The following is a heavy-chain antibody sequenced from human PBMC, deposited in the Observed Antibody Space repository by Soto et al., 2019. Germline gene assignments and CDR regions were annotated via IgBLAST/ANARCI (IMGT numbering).Heavy chain of an antibody. V-gene: IGHV3-48*03. D-gene: IGHD6-13*01. CDR2: ISSRSTII. CDR3: EREEPIAGYGKYYFDP. Sequence: SRRSMMLSWVPGSFMFIPYAMDEVRHAPWRGLEWVSFISSRSTIIKYADSVKGRFTIARDNAENSLYLQIDSLTAEDTGVYYCEREEPIAGYGKYYFDPWGQGALVTVSS. CDR1: SFMFIPYA. J-gene: IGHJ5*02.